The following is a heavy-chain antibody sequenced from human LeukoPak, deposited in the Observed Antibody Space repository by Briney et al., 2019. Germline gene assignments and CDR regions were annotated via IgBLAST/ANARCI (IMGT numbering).Heavy chain of an antibody. V-gene: IGHV4-30-2*01. CDR1: GGSISSSDHS. CDR2: IYHSGST. Sequence: SETLSLTCAVSGGSISSSDHSWSWIRQPPGKGLEWVGYIYHSGSTYYTPSLKSRVTISVDRSKNQFSLKLSSMTAADTAVYYCARDFRGSVDAFDIWGQGTMVAVSS. J-gene: IGHJ3*02. CDR3: ARDFRGSVDAFDI.